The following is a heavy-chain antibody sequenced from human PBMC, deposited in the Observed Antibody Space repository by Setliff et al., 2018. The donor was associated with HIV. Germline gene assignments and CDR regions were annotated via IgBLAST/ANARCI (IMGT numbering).Heavy chain of an antibody. Sequence: ASVKGSCKASGNTFTSYEMHWVRQAPAQGLEWMGISNPSGGSTGYAQKFQGRVTMTRDTSTSTFYMELSRLRPEDTAVYYCARSRTDDGSGRYYNNDCFDSWG. D-gene: IGHD3-10*01. CDR1: GNTFTSYE. V-gene: IGHV1-46*01. CDR2: SNPSGGST. J-gene: IGHJ5*01. CDR3: ARSRTDDGSGRYYNNDCFDS.